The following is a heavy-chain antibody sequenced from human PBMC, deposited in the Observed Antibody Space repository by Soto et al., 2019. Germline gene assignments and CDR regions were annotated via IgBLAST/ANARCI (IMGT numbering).Heavy chain of an antibody. D-gene: IGHD2-15*01. CDR3: AKYRRKWSRIAGDAFDI. V-gene: IGHV3-23*01. Sequence: GGSLRLSCAASGFTFSSYAMSWVRQAPGKGLEWVSAISGSGGSTYYADSVKGRFTISRDNSKNTLYLQMNSLRAEDTAVYYCAKYRRKWSRIAGDAFDIWGQGTMVTVSS. CDR2: ISGSGGST. CDR1: GFTFSSYA. J-gene: IGHJ3*02.